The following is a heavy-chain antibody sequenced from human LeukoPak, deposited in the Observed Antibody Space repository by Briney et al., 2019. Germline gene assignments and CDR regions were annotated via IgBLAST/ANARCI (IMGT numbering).Heavy chain of an antibody. CDR3: AKSVAAHELGYFDY. J-gene: IGHJ4*02. CDR1: GFTFSSYG. V-gene: IGHV3-30*18. Sequence: PGRSLRLSCAASGFTFSSYGMHWVRQAPGKGLEWVAVISYDGGNKYYADSVKGRFTISRDNSKNTLYLQMNSLRAEDTAVYYCAKSVAAHELGYFDYWGQGTLVTVSS. D-gene: IGHD6-19*01. CDR2: ISYDGGNK.